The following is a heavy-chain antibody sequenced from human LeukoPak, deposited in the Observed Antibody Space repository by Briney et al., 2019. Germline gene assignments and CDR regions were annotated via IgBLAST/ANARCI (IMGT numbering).Heavy chain of an antibody. V-gene: IGHV4-59*08. J-gene: IGHJ4*02. Sequence: SETLSLTCTVSGGSISSYYWSWIRQPPGKGLEWIGYIYYSGSTNYNPSLESRVTISVDTSKNQFSLKLSSVTAADTAVYYCARQPIAVAGQYYFDYWGQGTLVTVSS. CDR3: ARQPIAVAGQYYFDY. CDR2: IYYSGST. CDR1: GGSISSYY. D-gene: IGHD6-19*01.